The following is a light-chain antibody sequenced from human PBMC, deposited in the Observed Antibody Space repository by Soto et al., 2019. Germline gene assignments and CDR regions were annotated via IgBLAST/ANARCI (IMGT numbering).Light chain of an antibody. Sequence: EIVMTQSPATLSVSPGGRATLSCRASQSVRTNLAWNQQKPGQAPRLLIYGASNRATGVPASFSGSGSGTEFTLTISSLQSEDFAVYYCQQYNNWHLTFGGGTKVEIK. J-gene: IGKJ4*01. CDR2: GAS. CDR3: QQYNNWHLT. CDR1: QSVRTN. V-gene: IGKV3-15*01.